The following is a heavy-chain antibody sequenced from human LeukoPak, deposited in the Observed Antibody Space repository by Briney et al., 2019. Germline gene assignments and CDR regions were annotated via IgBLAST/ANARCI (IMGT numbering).Heavy chain of an antibody. V-gene: IGHV4-59*08. Sequence: SETLSLTCTVSGGSMNSYFWSWIRQPPGKGLEWIGYIYYSGSTNYNPSLRSRVTISVDTSKNQFSLKLSSVTAADTAVYYCARQHCSGGRCYSDYYYGMDVWGQGTTVTVSS. J-gene: IGHJ6*02. CDR1: GGSMNSYF. CDR3: ARQHCSGGRCYSDYYYGMDV. CDR2: IYYSGST. D-gene: IGHD2-15*01.